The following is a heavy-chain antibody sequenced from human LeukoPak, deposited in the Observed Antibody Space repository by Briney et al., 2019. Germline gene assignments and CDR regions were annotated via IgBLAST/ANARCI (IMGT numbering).Heavy chain of an antibody. J-gene: IGHJ4*02. CDR2: ISANGANT. Sequence: GGSLRLSCVASGFTYSSHAMSWVRQAPGKGLEWVSGISANGANTYYTDSVRGRFTISRDNSKNTVYLQMSSLSAEDTAIYYCAKDQGFSYYYLDYWGQGILVTVSS. CDR1: GFTYSSHA. CDR3: AKDQGFSYYYLDY. D-gene: IGHD5-18*01. V-gene: IGHV3-23*01.